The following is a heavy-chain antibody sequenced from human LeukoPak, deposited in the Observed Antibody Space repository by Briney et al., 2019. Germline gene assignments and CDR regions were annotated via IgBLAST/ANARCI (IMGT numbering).Heavy chain of an antibody. J-gene: IGHJ4*02. D-gene: IGHD4-23*01. CDR1: AYSFTSYW. Sequence: RGESLKISCKGSAYSFTSYWIGWVDQMPGKGLEWMGIIYPGDSDTRYSPSFQGQVTISADKSISTAYLQWSSLKASDTAMYYCARHLYGGNLGPHFDYWGQGTLDTVSS. V-gene: IGHV5-51*07. CDR3: ARHLYGGNLGPHFDY. CDR2: IYPGDSDT.